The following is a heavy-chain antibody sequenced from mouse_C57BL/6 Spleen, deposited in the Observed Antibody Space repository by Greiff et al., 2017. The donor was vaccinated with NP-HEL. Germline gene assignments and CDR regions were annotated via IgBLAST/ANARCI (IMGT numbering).Heavy chain of an antibody. V-gene: IGHV1-26*01. D-gene: IGHD3-3*01. Sequence: EVQLHQSGPELVKPGASVKISCKASGYTFTDYYMNWVKQSHGKSLEWIGDINPNNGGTSYNQKFKGKATLTVDKSSSTAYMELRSLTSEDSAVYYCARDGTRYFDYWGQGTTLTVSS. CDR3: ARDGTRYFDY. CDR2: INPNNGGT. CDR1: GYTFTDYY. J-gene: IGHJ2*01.